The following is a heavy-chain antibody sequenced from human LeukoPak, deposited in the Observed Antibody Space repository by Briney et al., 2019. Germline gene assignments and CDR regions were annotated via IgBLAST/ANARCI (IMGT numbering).Heavy chain of an antibody. Sequence: PSETLSLTCAVYGGSFSGYYWSWICQPPGKGLEWIGEINHSGSTNYNPSLKSRVTISVDTSKNQFSLKLSSVTAADTAVYYCASVAGTADYWGQGTLVTVSS. J-gene: IGHJ4*02. V-gene: IGHV4-34*01. CDR2: INHSGST. CDR1: GGSFSGYY. D-gene: IGHD6-19*01. CDR3: ASVAGTADY.